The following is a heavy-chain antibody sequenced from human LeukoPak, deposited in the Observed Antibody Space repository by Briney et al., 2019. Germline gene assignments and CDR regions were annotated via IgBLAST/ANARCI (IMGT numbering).Heavy chain of an antibody. Sequence: GGSLRLSCAASGFTFSSYGMHWVRQAPGKGLEWVAVIWYDGSNKYYADSVKGRFTISRDNSKNTLYLQMNSLRAEDTAVYYCARVLDITGTIFDAFDIWGQGTMVTVSS. CDR3: ARVLDITGTIFDAFDI. CDR1: GFTFSSYG. J-gene: IGHJ3*02. D-gene: IGHD1-20*01. CDR2: IWYDGSNK. V-gene: IGHV3-33*01.